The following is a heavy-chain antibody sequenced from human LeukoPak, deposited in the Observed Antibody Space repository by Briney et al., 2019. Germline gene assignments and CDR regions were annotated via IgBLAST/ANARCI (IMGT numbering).Heavy chain of an antibody. Sequence: GGSLRLSCAASGFTFSSYAMSWVRQAPGKGLEWVSAISGSGGSTYYADSVKGRFTISRDNSKNTLYLQMNSLRAEDTAVYYCAKNLLGSESFSWYFDLWGRGTLVTVSS. D-gene: IGHD1-26*01. CDR2: ISGSGGST. V-gene: IGHV3-23*01. CDR3: AKNLLGSESFSWYFDL. CDR1: GFTFSSYA. J-gene: IGHJ2*01.